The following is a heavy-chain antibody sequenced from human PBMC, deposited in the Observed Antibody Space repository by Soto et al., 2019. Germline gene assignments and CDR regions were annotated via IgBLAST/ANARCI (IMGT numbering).Heavy chain of an antibody. V-gene: IGHV4-59*01. CDR3: ARGGGYGDPFDY. J-gene: IGHJ4*02. D-gene: IGHD3-16*01. CDR1: GGSISTDY. CDR2: IYYSGRT. Sequence: QVQLQESGPGLVKPSETLSLTCTVSGGSISTDYWSWIRQPPGKGLECIGFIYYSGRTNYHPSLKSRVTISVEPSKNQFSLKLSSVTAADTAVYYCARGGGYGDPFDYWGQGTLVSVTS.